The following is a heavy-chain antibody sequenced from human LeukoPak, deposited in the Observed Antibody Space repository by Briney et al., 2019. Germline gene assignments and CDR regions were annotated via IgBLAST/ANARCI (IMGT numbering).Heavy chain of an antibody. J-gene: IGHJ4*02. CDR3: ARSRGNTYGYFEY. D-gene: IGHD5-18*01. Sequence: GGSLRLSCAASGLTLSGYWMHWVRQAPGKGLVWVSRINGDASSTSYADSVKGRFTISRDNAKSTLYLQMNSLRVEDTAVYYCARSRGNTYGYFEYWGQGTLVTVSS. V-gene: IGHV3-74*01. CDR1: GLTLSGYW. CDR2: INGDASST.